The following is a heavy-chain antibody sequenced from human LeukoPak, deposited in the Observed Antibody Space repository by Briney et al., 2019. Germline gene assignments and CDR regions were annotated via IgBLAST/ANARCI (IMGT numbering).Heavy chain of an antibody. Sequence: GWSLRLSCAASGFTFSSYGMHWLRQAPGKGLDWLAVISADGSIYYYTDSVRGRLTVSRDNSKNTLYLQMNSLRVEDTAVYYCTREGLGTTFSAWFDLWGQVTLVFVSS. CDR2: ISADGSIY. V-gene: IGHV3-30*03. D-gene: IGHD1-7*01. J-gene: IGHJ5*02. CDR1: GFTFSSYG. CDR3: TREGLGTTFSAWFDL.